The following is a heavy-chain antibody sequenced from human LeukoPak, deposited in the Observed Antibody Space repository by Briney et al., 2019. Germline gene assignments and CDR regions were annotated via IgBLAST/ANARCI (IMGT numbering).Heavy chain of an antibody. CDR1: GYTFTAYY. J-gene: IGHJ3*02. D-gene: IGHD3-10*01. Sequence: ASVKVSCKASGYTFTAYYMHWVRQAPGQGLEWMGWINPNSGGTNYAQKFQGRVTMTRDTSISTAYMELSRLRSGDTVVYYCARGRFGGEYYGSGSFYGAFDIWGQGTMVTVSS. CDR3: ARGRFGGEYYGSGSFYGAFDI. V-gene: IGHV1-2*02. CDR2: INPNSGGT.